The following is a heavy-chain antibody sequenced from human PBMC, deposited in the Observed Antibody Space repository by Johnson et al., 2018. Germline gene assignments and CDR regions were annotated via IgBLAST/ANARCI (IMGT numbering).Heavy chain of an antibody. CDR1: GFTFSTYS. CDR2: ISDSSSRI. Sequence: VQLVQSGGDSVQPGGSLRLSCAASGFTFSTYSMNWVRQAPGKGLEWISYISDSSSRISYADSVKGRFTISRDNAKNSVYLQMNSLRAEETAVYYCARDSGYGFDIWGQGTMVTVSS. V-gene: IGHV3-48*01. CDR3: ARDSGYGFDI. D-gene: IGHD7-27*01. J-gene: IGHJ3*02.